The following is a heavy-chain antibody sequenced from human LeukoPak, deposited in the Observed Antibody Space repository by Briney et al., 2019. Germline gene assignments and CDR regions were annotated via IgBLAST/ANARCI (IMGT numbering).Heavy chain of an antibody. Sequence: GSLRLSCAASGFTFSSYWMHWVRQVPGKGLVWVSGMNSDGSSRNYADGVKGRFTISRDNAKNTLYLHMNSLRTEDTAVYYCGRGKLPGTVTDWGQGTPVTVSS. J-gene: IGHJ4*02. CDR3: GRGKLPGTVTD. CDR2: MNSDGSSR. D-gene: IGHD4-17*01. CDR1: GFTFSSYW. V-gene: IGHV3-74*01.